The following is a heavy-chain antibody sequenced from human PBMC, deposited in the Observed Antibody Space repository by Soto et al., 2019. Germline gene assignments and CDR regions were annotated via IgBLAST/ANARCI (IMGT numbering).Heavy chain of an antibody. CDR1: GFTFSSYA. CDR3: VKGRDIVATIAYYGMDV. Sequence: PGGSLRLSCAASGFTFSSYAMHWVRQAPGKGLEYVSAISSNGGSTYYADSVKGRFTISGDNSKNTLYLQMSSLRAEDTAVYYCVKGRDIVATIAYYGMDVWGQGTTVTVSS. V-gene: IGHV3-64D*06. CDR2: ISSNGGST. D-gene: IGHD5-12*01. J-gene: IGHJ6*02.